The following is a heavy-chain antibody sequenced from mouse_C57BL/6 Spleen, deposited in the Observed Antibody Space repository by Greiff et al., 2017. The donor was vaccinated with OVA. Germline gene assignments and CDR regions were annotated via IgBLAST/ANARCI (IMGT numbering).Heavy chain of an antibody. V-gene: IGHV1-82*01. CDR1: GYAFSSSW. Sequence: QAQLQQSGPELVKPGASVKISCKASGYAFSSSWMNWVKQRPGKGLEWIGRIYPGDGDTNYNGKFKGKATLTADKSSSTAYMQLSSLTSEDSAVYFCARGDYSIYWGQGTLVTVSA. CDR3: ARGDYSIY. J-gene: IGHJ3*01. D-gene: IGHD2-5*01. CDR2: IYPGDGDT.